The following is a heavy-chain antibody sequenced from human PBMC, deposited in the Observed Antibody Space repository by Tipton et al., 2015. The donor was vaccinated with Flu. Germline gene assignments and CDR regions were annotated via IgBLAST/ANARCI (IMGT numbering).Heavy chain of an antibody. V-gene: IGHV4-39*01. D-gene: IGHD3-10*02. CDR3: ARLSYYDVDLKNFYFDY. CDR1: SGSIRSTNYF. J-gene: IGHJ4*02. CDR2: IFPSGTT. Sequence: TLSLTCTVSSGSIRSTNYFCAWIRQPPGKRLELIGSIFPSGTTYYNPPLKSRVTISVDTPKSQFSLMLRSVTAADTAVYYCARLSYYDVDLKNFYFDYWGQGALVTVSS.